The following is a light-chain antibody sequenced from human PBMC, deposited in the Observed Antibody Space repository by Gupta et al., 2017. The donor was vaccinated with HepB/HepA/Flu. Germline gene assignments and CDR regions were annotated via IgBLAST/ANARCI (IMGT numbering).Light chain of an antibody. J-gene: IGKJ2*04. CDR2: GAS. CDR3: QQYGSSPGS. Sequence: EIVLTQSPGTLSLSPVERATLSCRASQTVNRRHLAWYQQKPGQAPRLLIYGASSRATGISDRFSGSASGTDFTLTISRLEPEDFAVYYCQQYGSSPGSFGQGTKLEIK. V-gene: IGKV3-20*01. CDR1: QTVNRRH.